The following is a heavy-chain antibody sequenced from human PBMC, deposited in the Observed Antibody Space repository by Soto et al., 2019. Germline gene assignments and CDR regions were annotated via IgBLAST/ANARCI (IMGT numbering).Heavy chain of an antibody. CDR2: IRRTGST. D-gene: IGHD4-17*01. V-gene: IGHV4-34*01. Sequence: PSETRYFTCPVHDGSSRGFYWSWTGKPQGKGLEWIGEIRRTGSTNYNPSLKSRATISVDTSKNQFSLKLSSVTAADTALYYCARVKTETSTFYHYYAMDVWGQGTTVTVSS. CDR3: ARVKTETSTFYHYYAMDV. CDR1: DGSSRGFY. J-gene: IGHJ6*02.